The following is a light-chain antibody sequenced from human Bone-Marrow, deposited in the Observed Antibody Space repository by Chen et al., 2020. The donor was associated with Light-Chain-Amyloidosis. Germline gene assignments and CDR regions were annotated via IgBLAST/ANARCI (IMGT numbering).Light chain of an antibody. CDR3: QQRSDWPPK. Sequence: ETVLTQSPATLSLSPGERATLPCRASQSVSSYLAWYQQKPGQAPRLLIYDASNRATGIPARFSGSGSGTDFTLAISSLEPEDFAVYYCQQRSDWPPKFGQGTKLEIK. CDR2: DAS. CDR1: QSVSSY. V-gene: IGKV3-11*01. J-gene: IGKJ1*01.